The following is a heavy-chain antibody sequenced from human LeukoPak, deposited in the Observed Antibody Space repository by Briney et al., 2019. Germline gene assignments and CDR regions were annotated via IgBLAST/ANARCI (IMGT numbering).Heavy chain of an antibody. CDR2: ISWNSGSI. D-gene: IGHD6-13*01. V-gene: IGHV3-9*01. J-gene: IGHJ5*02. Sequence: GRSLRLSCAASGFTFDDYAMHWVRQAPGKGLEWVSGISWNSGSIGYADSVKGRFTISRDNAKNSLYLQMNSLRAEDTALYYCAKDNSSSWYGNWLDPWGQGTLVTVSS. CDR1: GFTFDDYA. CDR3: AKDNSSSWYGNWLDP.